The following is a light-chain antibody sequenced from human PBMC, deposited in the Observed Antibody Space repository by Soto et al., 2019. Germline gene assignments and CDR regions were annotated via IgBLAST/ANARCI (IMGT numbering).Light chain of an antibody. CDR3: QHYGSLVLT. V-gene: IGKV3-20*01. CDR2: GAS. CDR1: QSVSSTY. Sequence: EIVLTQSPGTLSLSPGERATLSCRASQSVSSTYLAWYQHKPGQAPRLLIYGASSRATGIPDRFSGSGSGTEFTLTISRLEPEDFAVYYCQHYGSLVLTFGGGTKVEIK. J-gene: IGKJ4*01.